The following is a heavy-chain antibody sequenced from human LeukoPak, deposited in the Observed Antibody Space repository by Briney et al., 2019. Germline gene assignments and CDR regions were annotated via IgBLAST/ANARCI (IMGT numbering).Heavy chain of an antibody. J-gene: IGHJ2*01. V-gene: IGHV3-53*01. D-gene: IGHD3-22*01. Sequence: PGGSLRLSCAASGITVSSNYMSWVRQAPGKRLEWVSVIYSGGSTYYADSVRGRFTLSRDSSKNTLYLQMNNLSAEDTAVYYCATSYYDSSGYLDWYFDLWGRGTLVTVSS. CDR1: GITVSSNY. CDR2: IYSGGST. CDR3: ATSYYDSSGYLDWYFDL.